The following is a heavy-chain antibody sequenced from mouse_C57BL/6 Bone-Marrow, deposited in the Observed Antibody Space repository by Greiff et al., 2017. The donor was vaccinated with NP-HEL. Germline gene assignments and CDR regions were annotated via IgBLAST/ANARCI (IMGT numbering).Heavy chain of an antibody. Sequence: QVQLKQSGAELAKPGASVKLSCKASGYTFTSYWMHWVKQRPGQGLEWIGYINPSSGYTKYNQKFKDKATLTADKSSSTAYMQLSSLTYEDSAVYYCAGCKASTGTRAMDYWGRGTSITVTS. CDR3: AGCKASTGTRAMDY. D-gene: IGHD4-1*02. J-gene: IGHJ4*01. V-gene: IGHV1-7*01. CDR2: INPSSGYT. CDR1: GYTFTSYW.